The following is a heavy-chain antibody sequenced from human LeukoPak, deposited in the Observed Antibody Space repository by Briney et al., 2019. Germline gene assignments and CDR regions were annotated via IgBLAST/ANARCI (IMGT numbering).Heavy chain of an antibody. D-gene: IGHD1-26*01. J-gene: IGHJ3*02. Sequence: GGSLRLSCAASGFTFSNAWMIWVRQAPGKGLEWVGRIKSKTDGGTTDYAAPVKGRFTISRDDSKNTLYLQMNSLKTEDTAVYYCTTDGEWELPTAAFDIWGQGTMVTVSS. V-gene: IGHV3-15*01. CDR3: TTDGEWELPTAAFDI. CDR1: GFTFSNAW. CDR2: IKSKTDGGTT.